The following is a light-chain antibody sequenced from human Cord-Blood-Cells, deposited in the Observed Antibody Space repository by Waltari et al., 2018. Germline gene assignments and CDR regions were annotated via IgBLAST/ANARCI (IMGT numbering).Light chain of an antibody. Sequence: QSALTQPASVSGPPGLSITISCTGSRCAVGRYKLVSCYQQHPGKAPKLMIYEVSKRPSGVSNRFSGSKSGNTASLTISGLQAEDEADYYCCSYAGSYVVFGGGTKLTVL. CDR2: EVS. CDR1: RCAVGRYKL. V-gene: IGLV2-23*02. CDR3: CSYAGSYVV. J-gene: IGLJ2*01.